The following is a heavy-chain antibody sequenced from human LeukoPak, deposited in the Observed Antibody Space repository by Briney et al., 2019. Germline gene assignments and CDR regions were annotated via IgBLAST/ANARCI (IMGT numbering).Heavy chain of an antibody. CDR1: GGSFSGCY. CDR3: ARGHSYYDYVWGSYRYGYMGDY. Sequence: PSETLSLTCAVYGGSFSGCYWSWIRQPPGRGLEWIGEINHSGSTNYNPSLKSRVTISVDTSKHQFSLKLSSVTAADTAVYYCARGHSYYDYVWGSYRYGYMGDYWGQGTLVTVSS. J-gene: IGHJ4*02. D-gene: IGHD3-16*02. V-gene: IGHV4-34*01. CDR2: INHSGST.